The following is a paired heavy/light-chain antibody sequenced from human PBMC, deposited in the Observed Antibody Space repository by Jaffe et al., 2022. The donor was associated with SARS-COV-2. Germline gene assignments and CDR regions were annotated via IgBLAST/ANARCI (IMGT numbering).Heavy chain of an antibody. CDR2: IWYDGSEK. V-gene: IGHV3-33*01. CDR1: GFTFRNHG. Sequence: QLQLVQSGGGVVQPGRSLRLSCAASGFTFRNHGMHWVRQAPGKGLEWVAVIWYDGSEKYYADSVKGRFTISRDNSKNTVDLQMNSLRVEDTAVYYCVRWGPDRAVDIWGRGTMVTVSP. J-gene: IGHJ3*02. D-gene: IGHD3-16*01. CDR3: VRWGPDRAVDI.
Light chain of an antibody. V-gene: IGKV2-24*01. Sequence: DVVMTQTPLSSPVIIGQPASISCRSRQSLVHSDGNTYLNWLQQRPGQPPRLLIYRISNRVSGVPERFSGSGAGTDFTLKISRVEVEDVGVYYCMQATQFPWTFGQGTRVEIK. CDR2: RIS. CDR1: QSLVHSDGNTY. CDR3: MQATQFPWT. J-gene: IGKJ1*01.